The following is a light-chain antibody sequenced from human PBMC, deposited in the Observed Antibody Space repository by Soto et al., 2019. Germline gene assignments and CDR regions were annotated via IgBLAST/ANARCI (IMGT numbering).Light chain of an antibody. CDR2: ATS. J-gene: IGKJ1*01. V-gene: IGKV1-39*01. CDR1: QNIRSY. CDR3: QQGYSSRLT. Sequence: DIQMTQAPSSLSASVGDRVTITCRASQNIRSYLNWYQQKPGKAPQLLIYATSSLQTGVPSRFSASGSGTDFSLVISDLQPEDSATYYCQQGYSSRLTSGRGTKVDI.